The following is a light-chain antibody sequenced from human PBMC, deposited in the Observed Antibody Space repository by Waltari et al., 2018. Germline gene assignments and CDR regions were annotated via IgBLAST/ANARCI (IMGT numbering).Light chain of an antibody. CDR2: WAS. CDR3: HQYYTTPHT. J-gene: IGKJ2*01. Sequence: DIVMTQSTDSLAVSLGARATISCKSSQSVSYSSNKKNYLAWYTRKPGQPPKLLIYWASARESGVPDRFSGSGSGTDFTLTISSLQAEDVAVYYCHQYYTTPHTFGQGTKLEIK. V-gene: IGKV4-1*01. CDR1: QSVSYSSNKKNY.